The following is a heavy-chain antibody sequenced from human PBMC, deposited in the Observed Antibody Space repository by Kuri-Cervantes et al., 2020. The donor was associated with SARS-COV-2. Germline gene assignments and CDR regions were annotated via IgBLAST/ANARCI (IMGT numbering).Heavy chain of an antibody. V-gene: IGHV3-30*02. D-gene: IGHD3-3*01. Sequence: GGALRLSCAASGFTFSSYGMHWVRQAPGKGLEWVAFIRYDGSNKYYADSVKGRFTISRDNSKNTPYLKMNSLRAEDTAVYYCAKESIQFLEWLYYMDVWGKGTTVTVSS. CDR1: GFTFSSYG. CDR2: IRYDGSNK. J-gene: IGHJ6*03. CDR3: AKESIQFLEWLYYMDV.